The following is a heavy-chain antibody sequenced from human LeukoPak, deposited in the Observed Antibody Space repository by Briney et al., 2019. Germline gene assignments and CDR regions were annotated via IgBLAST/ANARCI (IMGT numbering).Heavy chain of an antibody. D-gene: IGHD3-22*01. CDR1: GFTFSSYS. CDR3: ARSAVGYYDSSGYYLYYFDY. V-gene: IGHV3-21*01. Sequence: PGGSLRLSCAASGFTFSSYSMNWVRQAPGKGLEWVSSISSSSSYIYYADSVKGRSTISRDNAKNSLYLQMNSLRAEDTAVYYCARSAVGYYDSSGYYLYYFDYWGQGTLVTVSS. CDR2: ISSSSSYI. J-gene: IGHJ4*02.